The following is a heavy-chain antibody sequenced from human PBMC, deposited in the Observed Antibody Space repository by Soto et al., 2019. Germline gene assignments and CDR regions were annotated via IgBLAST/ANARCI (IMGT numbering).Heavy chain of an antibody. J-gene: IGHJ6*02. Sequence: QLQLQESGSGLVKPSQTLSLTCAVSGGSISSGGYSWSWIRQPPGKGLEWIGYIYHSGSTYYNPSLKRRVTISVDRSKNQFSLKLSSVTAADTAVYYCDRRDGGYCSGGSCYRTECRYYYGMDVWGQGTTVTVSS. CDR3: DRRDGGYCSGGSCYRTECRYYYGMDV. V-gene: IGHV4-30-2*01. CDR1: GGSISSGGYS. D-gene: IGHD2-15*01. CDR2: IYHSGST.